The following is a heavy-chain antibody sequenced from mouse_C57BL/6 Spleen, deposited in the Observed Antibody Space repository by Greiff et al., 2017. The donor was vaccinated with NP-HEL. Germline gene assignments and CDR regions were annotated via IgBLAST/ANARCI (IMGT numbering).Heavy chain of an antibody. CDR1: GYTFTSYW. V-gene: IGHV1-69*01. J-gene: IGHJ2*01. D-gene: IGHD2-3*01. CDR3: AEIYDGDSYFDY. CDR2: IVPSDSYT. Sequence: QVQLQQPGAELVMPGASVKLSCKASGYTFTSYWMHWVKQRPGQGLEWIGEIVPSDSYTNYNQKFKGKSTLTVDKSSNTAYMQHSSLTSEDSAVYYGAEIYDGDSYFDYWGQGTTLTVSS.